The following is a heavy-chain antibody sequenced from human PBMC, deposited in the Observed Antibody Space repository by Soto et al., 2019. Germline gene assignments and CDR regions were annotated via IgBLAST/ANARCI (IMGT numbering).Heavy chain of an antibody. V-gene: IGHV4-31*03. Sequence: PSETLSLTCTVSGGSISGGVYYWSWIRQHPGKGLEWIGYIYYSGSTYYNPSLKSRLTISVDTSKNQFSLKLSSVTAADTAVYYCARGSGWADFDFWGQGTLVTVSS. CDR2: IYYSGST. J-gene: IGHJ4*02. D-gene: IGHD1-26*01. CDR3: ARGSGWADFDF. CDR1: GGSISGGVYY.